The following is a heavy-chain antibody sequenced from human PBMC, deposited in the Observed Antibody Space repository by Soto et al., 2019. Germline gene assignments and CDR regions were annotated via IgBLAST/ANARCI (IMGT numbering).Heavy chain of an antibody. CDR3: ARDLDGSGNYYNDY. CDR2: ISHYKGNT. Sequence: ASVKVSCKASGYTFSSIGISWVRQAPGQGLEWMGWISHYKGNTYYEPRLQGRVTLTTDTSKSTAYMELRSLTSDDTAVYYCARDLDGSGNYYNDYWG. D-gene: IGHD3-10*01. J-gene: IGHJ4*01. V-gene: IGHV1-18*01. CDR1: GYTFSSIG.